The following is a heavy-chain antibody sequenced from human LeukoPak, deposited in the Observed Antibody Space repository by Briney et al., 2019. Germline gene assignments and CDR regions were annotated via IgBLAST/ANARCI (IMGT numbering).Heavy chain of an antibody. D-gene: IGHD1-20*01. J-gene: IGHJ4*02. CDR3: ARHSPYNWNEFDY. CDR2: IYPGESDT. CDR1: GYSFTSYW. Sequence: NHGASLQISCKGSGYSFTSYWIGWVRQLPGKGQEWMGIIYPGESDTRYSPSFQGQVTISADKSISTAYLQWSSLKASDTAMYYCARHSPYNWNEFDYCGQGTLVTVSS. V-gene: IGHV5-51*01.